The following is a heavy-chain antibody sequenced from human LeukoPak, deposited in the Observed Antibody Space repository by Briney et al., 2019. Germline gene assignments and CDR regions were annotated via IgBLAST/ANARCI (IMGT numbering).Heavy chain of an antibody. J-gene: IGHJ4*02. CDR1: GGTFSSYA. CDR3: AREVYGSGSYSFDY. D-gene: IGHD3-10*01. CDR2: IIPIFGTA. V-gene: IGHV1-69*05. Sequence: GSSVKVSCKASGGTFSSYAISWVRQAPGQGLEWMGGIIPIFGTANYAQKFQGRVTMTTDTSTSTAYMELRSLRSDDTAVYYCAREVYGSGSYSFDYWGQGTLVTVSS.